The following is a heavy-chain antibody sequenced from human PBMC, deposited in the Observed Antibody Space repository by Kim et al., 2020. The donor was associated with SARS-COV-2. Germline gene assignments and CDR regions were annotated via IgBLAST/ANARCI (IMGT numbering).Heavy chain of an antibody. CDR2: IRSKAYGGTT. V-gene: IGHV3-49*04. CDR1: GFTFGDYA. CDR3: TRAQGYYYYYYMDV. Sequence: GGSLRLSCTASGFTFGDYAMSWVRQAPGKGLEWVGFIRSKAYGGTTEYAASVKGRFTISRDDSKSIAYLQMNSLKTEDTAVYYCTRAQGYYYYYYMDVWGKGTTVTVSS. J-gene: IGHJ6*03.